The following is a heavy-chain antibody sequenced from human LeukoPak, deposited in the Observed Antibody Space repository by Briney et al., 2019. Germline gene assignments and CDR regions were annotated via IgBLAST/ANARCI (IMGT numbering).Heavy chain of an antibody. D-gene: IGHD4-17*01. J-gene: IGHJ2*01. CDR1: GGSISSYY. CDR2: IYYSGST. Sequence: SETLSLTCTVSGGSISSYYWSWIRQPPGKGLEWIGYIYYSGSTNYNPSLKSRVTISVDTSKNQFSLKLSSVTAADTAVYYCAATYGDYVRNFDLWGRGTLVTVSS. CDR3: AATYGDYVRNFDL. V-gene: IGHV4-59*12.